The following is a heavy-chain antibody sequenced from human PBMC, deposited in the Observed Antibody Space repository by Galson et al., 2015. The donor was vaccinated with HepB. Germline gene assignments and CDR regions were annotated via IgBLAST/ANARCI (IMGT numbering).Heavy chain of an antibody. J-gene: IGHJ2*01. CDR1: GYSFTSYW. Sequence: QSGAEVKKPGESLKISCKGSGYSFTSYWIGWVRQMPGKGLEWMGIIYPGDSDTRYSPSFQGQVTISADKSISTAYLQWSSLKASDTAMYYCARIGPITFGLIGVWYVDLWGRGTLVTVSS. D-gene: IGHD3-16*01. CDR3: ARIGPITFGLIGVWYVDL. CDR2: IYPGDSDT. V-gene: IGHV5-51*01.